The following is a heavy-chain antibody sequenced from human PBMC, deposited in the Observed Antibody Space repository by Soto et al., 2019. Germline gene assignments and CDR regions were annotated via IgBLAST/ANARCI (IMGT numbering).Heavy chain of an antibody. J-gene: IGHJ4*02. CDR2: IKQDGSQK. V-gene: IGHV3-7*04. Sequence: EVQLVESGGGLVQPGGSLRLSCAASGFTFSSYWMNWVRQAPGKWLEWVAKIKQDGSQKYYMDSVRGRFTISRDNAKNSLYLQMSSLRAEDTAVYYCARVENYAFDFWGQGTLVTVSS. D-gene: IGHD3-16*01. CDR1: GFTFSSYW. CDR3: ARVENYAFDF.